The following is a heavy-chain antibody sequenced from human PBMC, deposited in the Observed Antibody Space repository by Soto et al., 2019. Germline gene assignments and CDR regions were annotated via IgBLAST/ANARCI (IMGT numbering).Heavy chain of an antibody. CDR1: GYSFTTYY. Sequence: QVQLVQSGAEVKKPGASVKVSCTASGYSFTTYYIHWVRQAPGQGLEWMGIIDPSAGSTTYSQIFQGRVTMTRDTSTSTVYMELTSLRSEDTAVYYCARPQPSGISIYYFKYGMDVWGQGTAVTVSS. CDR3: ARPQPSGISIYYFKYGMDV. CDR2: IDPSAGST. V-gene: IGHV1-46*01. D-gene: IGHD6-13*01. J-gene: IGHJ6*02.